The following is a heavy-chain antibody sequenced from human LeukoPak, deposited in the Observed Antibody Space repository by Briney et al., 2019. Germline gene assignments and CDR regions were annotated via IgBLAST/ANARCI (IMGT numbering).Heavy chain of an antibody. J-gene: IGHJ4*02. D-gene: IGHD6-19*01. CDR3: ARTIGSYTTGWYNIDY. Sequence: GESLKISCKGSGYSFTNYWHAWVRQMPGKGLELVGIIYPGDSDTRYSPSFQGQVTISADKSITTAYLQWSSLKASDTAIYYCARTIGSYTTGWYNIDYWGQGTLVTVSS. CDR1: GYSFTNYW. CDR2: IYPGDSDT. V-gene: IGHV5-51*01.